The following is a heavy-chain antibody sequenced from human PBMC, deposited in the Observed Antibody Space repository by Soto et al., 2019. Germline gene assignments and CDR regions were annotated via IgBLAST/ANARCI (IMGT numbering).Heavy chain of an antibody. CDR3: ARTPPPGLELCGTLDY. CDR2: ISSSGSTV. J-gene: IGHJ4*02. V-gene: IGHV3-11*01. D-gene: IGHD1-7*01. CDR1: GFAFSDYY. Sequence: QVQLVESGGGLVKPGGSLRLSCAASGFAFSDYYMSWIRQAPGKGLEWVSYISSSGSTVYYADSVKGRFTISRDNAKNSLYLQMNSLRAEDTAVYYCARTPPPGLELCGTLDYWGQGTLVTVSS.